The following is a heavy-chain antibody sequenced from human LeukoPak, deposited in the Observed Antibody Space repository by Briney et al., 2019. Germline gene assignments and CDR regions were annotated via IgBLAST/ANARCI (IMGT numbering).Heavy chain of an antibody. CDR1: GGSISSSSYY. CDR2: IYYSGST. CDR3: ARVGDYALKD. D-gene: IGHD3-16*01. Sequence: SETLSLTCTVSGGSISSSSYYWGWIRQPPGKGLEWIGSIYYSGSTYYNPSLKSRVTMSVDTSKNQFSLKLRSVTAADTAVYYCARVGDYALKDWGRGTLVTVSS. V-gene: IGHV4-39*07. J-gene: IGHJ4*02.